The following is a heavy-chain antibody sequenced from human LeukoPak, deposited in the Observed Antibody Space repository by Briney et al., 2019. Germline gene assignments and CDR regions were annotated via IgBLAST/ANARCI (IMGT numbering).Heavy chain of an antibody. J-gene: IGHJ4*02. CDR1: GGSISGSY. D-gene: IGHD4-17*01. Sequence: KPSETLSLTCTGSGGSISGSYWSWIRQPPGKGLEWIAYMYNSGSTNYNPSLKSRVTISIDTSKNQFSLKLSSLTAADTAIYYCARGIESYGDYGYWGQGILVTVSS. CDR2: MYNSGST. V-gene: IGHV4-59*01. CDR3: ARGIESYGDYGY.